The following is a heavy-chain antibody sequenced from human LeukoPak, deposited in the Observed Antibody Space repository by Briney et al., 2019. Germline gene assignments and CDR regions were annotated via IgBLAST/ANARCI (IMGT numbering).Heavy chain of an antibody. D-gene: IGHD4-17*01. CDR3: ARESRIPTTVTTGYFDY. V-gene: IGHV1-69*05. Sequence: ASVEVSCKASGGTFSSYAISWVRQAPGQGLEWMGRIIPIFGTANYAQKFQGRVTITTDESTSTAYMELSSLRSEDTAVYYCARESRIPTTVTTGYFDYWGQGTLVTVSS. CDR2: IIPIFGTA. CDR1: GGTFSSYA. J-gene: IGHJ4*02.